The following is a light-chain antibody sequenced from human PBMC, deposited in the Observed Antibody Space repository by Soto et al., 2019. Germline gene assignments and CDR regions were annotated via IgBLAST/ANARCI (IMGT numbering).Light chain of an antibody. CDR2: EVN. Sequence: QSALTQPASVSGSPGQSITISCTGTNGDVGSYDLVSWYQRYPGEAPKLFIYEVNKRPSGISNRFSGSKSGNTASLTISGLQAEDEAEYDCCSYAGSNSLIFGGGTKLTVL. CDR1: NGDVGSYDL. J-gene: IGLJ2*01. CDR3: CSYAGSNSLI. V-gene: IGLV2-23*02.